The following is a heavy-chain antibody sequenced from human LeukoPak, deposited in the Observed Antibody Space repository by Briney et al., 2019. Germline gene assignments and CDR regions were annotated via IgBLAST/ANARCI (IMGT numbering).Heavy chain of an antibody. Sequence: GGSLRLSCAASGFTFDDYAMHWVRQAPGRGLEWVSGISWNSGSIGYADSVKGRFTISRDNAKNSLYLQMNSLRAEDTALYYCAKAPIAVATDFYFDYWGQGTLVTVSS. J-gene: IGHJ4*02. D-gene: IGHD6-19*01. V-gene: IGHV3-9*01. CDR3: AKAPIAVATDFYFDY. CDR2: ISWNSGSI. CDR1: GFTFDDYA.